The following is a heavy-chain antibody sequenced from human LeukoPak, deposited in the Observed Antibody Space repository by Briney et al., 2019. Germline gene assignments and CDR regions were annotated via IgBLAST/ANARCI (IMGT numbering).Heavy chain of an antibody. D-gene: IGHD3-10*01. Sequence: SETLSLTCTVSGGSISGYYWSWIRQPPGKGLEWIGYIYYSGTTNYNPSLKSRVTIPVDTSKNQFSLKLSSVTAADTAVYYCARHARTWFGELSEIDYWGQGTLVTVSS. J-gene: IGHJ4*02. CDR3: ARHARTWFGELSEIDY. CDR1: GGSISGYY. CDR2: IYYSGTT. V-gene: IGHV4-59*08.